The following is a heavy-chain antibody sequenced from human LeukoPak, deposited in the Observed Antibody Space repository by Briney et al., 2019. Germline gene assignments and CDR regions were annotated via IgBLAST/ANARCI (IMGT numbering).Heavy chain of an antibody. D-gene: IGHD6-19*01. CDR2: IYYSGST. Sequence: SETLSLTCSVSGVSISGISYYWGWIRQPPGKGLEWIGSIYYSGSTYYNPSLKSRVTISVDTSKNQFSLKLSSVTAGDTAVYYCAGGRSSVLGYWGQGTLVTVSS. J-gene: IGHJ4*02. V-gene: IGHV4-39*01. CDR3: AGGRSSVLGY. CDR1: GVSISGISYY.